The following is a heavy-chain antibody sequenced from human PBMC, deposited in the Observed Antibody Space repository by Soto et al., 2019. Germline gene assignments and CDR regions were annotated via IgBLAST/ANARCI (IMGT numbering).Heavy chain of an antibody. CDR2: ISAYNGNT. D-gene: IGHD3-10*01. CDR1: GYTFTSYG. Sequence: ASVKVSCKASGYTFTSYGISWVRQAPGQGLEWMGWISAYNGNTNYAQKLQGRVTMTTDTSTSTAYMELRSLRSDDTAVYYCARTVVTPITPGYYGMDVWGQGTTVTVSS. V-gene: IGHV1-18*01. J-gene: IGHJ6*02. CDR3: ARTVVTPITPGYYGMDV.